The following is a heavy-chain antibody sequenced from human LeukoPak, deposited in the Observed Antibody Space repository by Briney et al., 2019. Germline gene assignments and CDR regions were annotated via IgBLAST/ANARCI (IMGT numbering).Heavy chain of an antibody. Sequence: GGSLRLSCAASGFSFSTYGMHWVRQAPGKGLEWMAVIWYDGGNKYYADSVKGRFTLSRHNSKNTLYLQMNSLRAEDTALYFCARASGPFDYWGQGTLVTVSS. CDR3: ARASGPFDY. D-gene: IGHD3-10*01. J-gene: IGHJ4*02. CDR1: GFSFSTYG. CDR2: IWYDGGNK. V-gene: IGHV3-33*01.